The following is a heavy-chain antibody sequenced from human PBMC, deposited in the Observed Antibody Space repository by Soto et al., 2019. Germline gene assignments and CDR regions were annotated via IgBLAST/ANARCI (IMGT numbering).Heavy chain of an antibody. D-gene: IGHD2-15*01. J-gene: IGHJ6*02. CDR2: INPSGGYT. V-gene: IGHV1-46*01. CDR1: GYTFTSYY. CDR3: ARGVAVLVYGMDV. Sequence: ASVKVSCKASGYTFTSYYMNWVRQAPGQGLEWLGIINPSGGYTTYAQRFLGRVTMTSDTSTSTVHMELGSLTSEDTAVYYCARGVAVLVYGMDVWGQGTTVTVSS.